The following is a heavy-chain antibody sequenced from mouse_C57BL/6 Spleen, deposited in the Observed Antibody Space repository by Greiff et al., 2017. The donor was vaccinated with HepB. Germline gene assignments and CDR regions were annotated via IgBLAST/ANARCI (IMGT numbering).Heavy chain of an antibody. CDR3: ARDGRWAMDY. J-gene: IGHJ4*01. CDR2: INPGSGGT. CDR1: GYAFTNYL. Sequence: QVQLKQSGAELVRPGTSVKVSCKASGYAFTNYLIEWVKQRPGQGLEWIGVINPGSGGTNYNEKFKGKATLTADKSSSTAYMQLSSLTSEDSAVYFCARDGRWAMDYWGQGTSVTVSS. D-gene: IGHD1-1*01. V-gene: IGHV1-54*01.